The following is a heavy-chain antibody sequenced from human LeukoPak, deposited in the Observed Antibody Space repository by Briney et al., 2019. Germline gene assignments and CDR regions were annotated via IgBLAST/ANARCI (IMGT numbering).Heavy chain of an antibody. CDR3: ARGIWSSHIVGYYFDY. J-gene: IGHJ4*02. V-gene: IGHV1-3*03. CDR1: GYTFTNYA. CDR2: INAGNGNT. Sequence: ASVKVSCKTSGYTFTNYAVNWVRQAPGQRLEWMGWINAGNGNTKYSQELQGRVTITRDTSASTAYMELSSLKSEDMAVYYCARGIWSSHIVGYYFDYWGQGTLVTVSS. D-gene: IGHD2-21*01.